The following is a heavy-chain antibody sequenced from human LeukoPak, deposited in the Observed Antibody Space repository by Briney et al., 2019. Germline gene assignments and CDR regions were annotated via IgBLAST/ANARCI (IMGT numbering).Heavy chain of an antibody. V-gene: IGHV3-21*01. CDR3: ARGDRDLYCSSTSCYPVL. CDR1: RFTFSSYS. CDR2: ISSSSSYI. J-gene: IGHJ4*02. Sequence: PGGSLRLSCVASRFTFSSYSMNWVRQAPGKGLEWVSSISSSSSYIYYADSVKGRFTISRDNAKNSLYLQMNSLRAEDTAVYYCARGDRDLYCSSTSCYPVLGGQGTLVTVSS. D-gene: IGHD2-2*01.